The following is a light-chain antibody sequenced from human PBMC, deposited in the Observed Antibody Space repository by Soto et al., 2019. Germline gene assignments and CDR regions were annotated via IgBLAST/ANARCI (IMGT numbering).Light chain of an antibody. CDR2: EVR. J-gene: IGLJ3*02. CDR3: CAYTARSTLV. V-gene: IGLV2-14*01. CDR1: MRDVGAYNL. Sequence: QSALTQPASVSGSAGQSIPISCSGTMRDVGAYNLVSWYQQHPGTAPKLIIYEVRKRPSGISSRVSGSGSCNTTSLTILGLQSEDEGYYYCCAYTARSTLVFGGGTKLTVL.